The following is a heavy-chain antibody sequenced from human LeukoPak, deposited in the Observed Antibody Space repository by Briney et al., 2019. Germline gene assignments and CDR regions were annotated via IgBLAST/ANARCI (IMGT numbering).Heavy chain of an antibody. Sequence: GGSLRLSCAASGFTFDGYGMSWVRQAPGKGLEWVSGINWNGGSTGYADSVKGRFTISRDNAKNSLYLQMNSLRAEDTALYYCARASDSSGYYTPLDYWGQGTLVTVSS. CDR2: INWNGGST. J-gene: IGHJ4*02. D-gene: IGHD3-22*01. CDR3: ARASDSSGYYTPLDY. CDR1: GFTFDGYG. V-gene: IGHV3-20*04.